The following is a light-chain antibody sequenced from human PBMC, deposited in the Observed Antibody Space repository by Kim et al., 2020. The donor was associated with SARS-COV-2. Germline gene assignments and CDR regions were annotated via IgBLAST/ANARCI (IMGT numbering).Light chain of an antibody. V-gene: IGLV2-23*02. CDR1: TSDVGSYNL. Sequence: GQSITIPCTGTTSDVGSYNLVSWYQHHPGKAPKLIIYEVTKRPSGVSNRFSGSKSGNTASLTISGLQAEDEADFYCCSYAGSSTYVFGTGTKVTVL. CDR2: EVT. J-gene: IGLJ1*01. CDR3: CSYAGSSTYV.